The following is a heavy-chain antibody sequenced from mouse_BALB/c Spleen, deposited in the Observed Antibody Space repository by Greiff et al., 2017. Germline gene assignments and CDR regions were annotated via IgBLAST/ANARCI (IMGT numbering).Heavy chain of an antibody. Sequence: VQLQQSGAELVRPGASVTLSCKASGYTFTDYEMHWVKQTPVHGLEWIGAIDPETGGTAYNQKFKGKATLTADKSSSTAYMELRSLTSEDSAVYSCTRRGLYYGNDEPPYWGQGTLVTVSA. D-gene: IGHD2-2*01. J-gene: IGHJ3*01. CDR2: IDPETGGT. V-gene: IGHV1-15*01. CDR1: GYTFTDYE. CDR3: TRRGLYYGNDEPPY.